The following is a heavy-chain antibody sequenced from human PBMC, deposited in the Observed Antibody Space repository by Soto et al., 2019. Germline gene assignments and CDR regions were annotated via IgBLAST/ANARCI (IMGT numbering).Heavy chain of an antibody. J-gene: IGHJ5*02. D-gene: IGHD3-22*01. CDR1: GGTFSTYT. CDR3: AGDPDSHYNDSHASSYP. Sequence: QVQLVQSGAEVKKPGSSVKVSCKASGGTFSTYTITWVRQAPGQGLEWMGRIIPIIGIINYAQKFQCRVTITVAKSTGTSYMELTRLRSDDTAAYYCAGDPDSHYNDSHASSYPWGQGNLVTVSS. CDR2: IIPIIGII. V-gene: IGHV1-69*08.